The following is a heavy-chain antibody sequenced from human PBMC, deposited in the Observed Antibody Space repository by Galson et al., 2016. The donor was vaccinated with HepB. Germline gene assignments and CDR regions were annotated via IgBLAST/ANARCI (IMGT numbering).Heavy chain of an antibody. D-gene: IGHD3-10*01. J-gene: IGHJ4*02. Sequence: EPLSLTCSVSGVSISSSIYYWGWIRQPPGKGLEWIASIYYTGNTYSTPSLKSRLNISVDTSKNQFSLKVRSATAAETAVFYCARPTRFGSHIDYWGQGILVTVSS. CDR3: ARPTRFGSHIDY. CDR1: GVSISSSIYY. V-gene: IGHV4-39*01. CDR2: IYYTGNT.